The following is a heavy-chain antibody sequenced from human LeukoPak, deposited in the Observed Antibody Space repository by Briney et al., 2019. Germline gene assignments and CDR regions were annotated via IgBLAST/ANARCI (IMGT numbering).Heavy chain of an antibody. V-gene: IGHV3-21*01. J-gene: IGHJ4*02. CDR3: ARGSPQWGFVVPAAVIDY. Sequence: PGGSLRLSCAASGFTFSSYSMNWVRQAPGKGLEWVSSISSSSSYIYYADSVKGRFTISRDNAKNSLYLQMNSLRAEDTAVYYCARGSPQWGFVVPAAVIDYWGQGTLVTVSS. CDR2: ISSSSSYI. CDR1: GFTFSSYS. D-gene: IGHD2-2*01.